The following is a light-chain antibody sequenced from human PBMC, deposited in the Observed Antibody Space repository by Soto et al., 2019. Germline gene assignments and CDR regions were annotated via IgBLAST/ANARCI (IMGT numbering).Light chain of an antibody. CDR2: DTS. CDR3: LFTFGATRV. CDR1: AGAVTSGHY. V-gene: IGLV7-46*01. Sequence: QAVVTQEPSLTVSPGGTVTLTCGSSAGAVTSGHYPYWFQQKPGQAPRTLIYDTSNTHSWTPARFSGSLLGGKAALTLSGAQPEDEADYYCLFTFGATRVFGGGTQLTVL. J-gene: IGLJ3*02.